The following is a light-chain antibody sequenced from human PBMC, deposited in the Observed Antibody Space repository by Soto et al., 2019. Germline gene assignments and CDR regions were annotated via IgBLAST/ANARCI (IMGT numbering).Light chain of an antibody. CDR3: SSYSGSTAFYV. CDR1: SSDVGAYNY. Sequence: QSALTQPPSASGSPGQSVTISCTGTSSDVGAYNYVSWYQQHPGKAPKLMIYEVSKRPSGVPDRFSGSKSGNTASLTVSGLQAEDEADYYCSSYSGSTAFYVFGTGTKVTVL. J-gene: IGLJ1*01. CDR2: EVS. V-gene: IGLV2-8*01.